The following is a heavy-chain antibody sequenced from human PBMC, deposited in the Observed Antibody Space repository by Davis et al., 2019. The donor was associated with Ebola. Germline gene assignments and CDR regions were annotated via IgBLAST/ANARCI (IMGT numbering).Heavy chain of an antibody. V-gene: IGHV3-21*01. D-gene: IGHD1-26*01. J-gene: IGHJ5*02. CDR1: GFTFSSYA. Sequence: GESLKISCAASGFTFSSYAMNWVRQAPGKGLEWVSSISSSSSYIYYADSVKGRFTISRDNAKNSLYLQMNSLRAEDTAVYYCARGGSGSYANWFDPWGQGTLVTVSS. CDR3: ARGGSGSYANWFDP. CDR2: ISSSSSYI.